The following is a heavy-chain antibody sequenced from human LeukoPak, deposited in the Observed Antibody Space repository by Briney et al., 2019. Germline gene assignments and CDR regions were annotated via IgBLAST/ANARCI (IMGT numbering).Heavy chain of an antibody. Sequence: SETLSLTCTVSGGSISSGDYYWSWIRQPPGKGLEWIGYIYYSGSTYYNPSLKSRVTISVDTSKNQFSLKLSSVTAADTAVYYCARGGDYDILTGYAYVYFDYWGQGTLVTISS. J-gene: IGHJ4*02. V-gene: IGHV4-30-4*01. CDR3: ARGGDYDILTGYAYVYFDY. CDR1: GGSISSGDYY. CDR2: IYYSGST. D-gene: IGHD3-9*01.